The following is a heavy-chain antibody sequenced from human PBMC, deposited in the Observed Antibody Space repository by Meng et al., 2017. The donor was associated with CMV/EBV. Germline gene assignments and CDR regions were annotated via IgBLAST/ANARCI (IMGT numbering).Heavy chain of an antibody. CDR1: GFTFSSHS. Sequence: EVQLVESGXXXXXPXXAXXLSCAASGFTFSSHSMNWVRQAPGKGLEWVSSISSSSSYIYYADSVKGRFTISRDNAKNSLYLQMNSLRAEDTAVYYCARSPPWNYDFWSGYMDWGQGTLVTVSS. CDR3: ARSPPWNYDFWSGYMD. V-gene: IGHV3-21*01. CDR2: ISSSSSYI. J-gene: IGHJ4*02. D-gene: IGHD3-3*01.